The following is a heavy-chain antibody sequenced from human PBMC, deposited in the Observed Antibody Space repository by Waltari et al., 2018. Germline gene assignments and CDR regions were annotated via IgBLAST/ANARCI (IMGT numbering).Heavy chain of an antibody. CDR3: ARGVGADFDF. J-gene: IGHJ4*02. Sequence: QLQLQEAGPGLVKPSETLSIICTVSGGSINSSSHYWAWIRQPPGKVLEWIGSVYYTGSTHYNPSLKSRVTISLDMSKNDFSLRLNSPTAADTGVYYCARGVGADFDFWGQGTRVTVSS. CDR1: GGSINSSSHY. CDR2: VYYTGST. D-gene: IGHD3-10*01. V-gene: IGHV4-39*02.